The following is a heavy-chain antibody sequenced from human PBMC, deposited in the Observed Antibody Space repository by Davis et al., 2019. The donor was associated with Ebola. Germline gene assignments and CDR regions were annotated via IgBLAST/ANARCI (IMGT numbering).Heavy chain of an antibody. CDR3: ARDGVLRAGRPTTLDS. CDR1: GGSISNGDYS. V-gene: IGHV4-30-4*08. J-gene: IGHJ4*02. Sequence: SETLSLTCTVSGGSISNGDYSWSWIRQPPGKGLEWIGYIHRSGGTYYNPSLKSRLTLAVDTSKNQFSLNLSSVTAADTAVYYCARDGVLRAGRPTTLDSWGQGTLVSVS. D-gene: IGHD6-6*01. CDR2: IHRSGGT.